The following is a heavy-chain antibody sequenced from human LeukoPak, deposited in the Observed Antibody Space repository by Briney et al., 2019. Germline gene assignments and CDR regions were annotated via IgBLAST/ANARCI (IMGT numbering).Heavy chain of an antibody. J-gene: IGHJ4*02. CDR1: GGSISSYY. V-gene: IGHV4-59*08. CDR2: IYYSGST. CDR3: ARHEKVAARLCYFDY. D-gene: IGHD6-6*01. Sequence: PSETLSLTCTVSGGSISSYYWSWIRQPPGKGLEWIGYIYYSGSTNYNPSLKSRVTISVDTSKNQFSLKLSSVTAADTAVYYCARHEKVAARLCYFDYWGQGTLVTVSS.